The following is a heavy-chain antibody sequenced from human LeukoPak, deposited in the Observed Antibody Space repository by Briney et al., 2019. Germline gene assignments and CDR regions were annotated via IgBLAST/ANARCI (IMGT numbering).Heavy chain of an antibody. Sequence: GGSLRLSCTASGFTFINYGINWVRQSPGKGLEWLSSIGATDKYIYYSDSLKGRFTISRDNAKNSVYLQMNSLRADDTGVYHCARDQGTLGWPIDFWGQGTLVTVSS. CDR3: ARDQGTLGWPIDF. J-gene: IGHJ4*02. CDR1: GFTFINYG. V-gene: IGHV3-21*01. D-gene: IGHD6-19*01. CDR2: IGATDKYI.